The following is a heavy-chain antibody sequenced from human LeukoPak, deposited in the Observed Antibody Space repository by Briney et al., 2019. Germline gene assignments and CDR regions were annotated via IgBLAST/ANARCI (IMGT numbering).Heavy chain of an antibody. D-gene: IGHD4-23*01. CDR2: INHGGST. CDR3: ARYLDYGGNSRVFQH. J-gene: IGHJ1*01. Sequence: PSETLSLTCAVYRGSLSAYYWTWIRQPPGKGLEWIGEINHGGSTNYNPSLKSRVTISIDTSKNQFSLKLSSVTAADTAVYYCARYLDYGGNSRVFQHWGQGTLVTDSS. V-gene: IGHV4-34*01. CDR1: RGSLSAYY.